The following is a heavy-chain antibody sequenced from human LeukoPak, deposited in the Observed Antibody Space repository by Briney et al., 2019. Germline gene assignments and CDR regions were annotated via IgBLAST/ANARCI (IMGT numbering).Heavy chain of an antibody. D-gene: IGHD3-16*01. CDR3: ARHYGP. Sequence: GGSLRLSCAASGFTFSSYWMNWVRQAPGRGLEWVAVISYDGSDKYFADSVKGRFTISRDNSKNTLYLQMNSLRAEDTAVYYCARHYGPWGQGTLVTVSS. J-gene: IGHJ5*02. V-gene: IGHV3-30*03. CDR1: GFTFSSYW. CDR2: ISYDGSDK.